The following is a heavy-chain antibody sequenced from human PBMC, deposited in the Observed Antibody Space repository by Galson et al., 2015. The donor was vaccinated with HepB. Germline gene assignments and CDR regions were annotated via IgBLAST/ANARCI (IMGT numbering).Heavy chain of an antibody. Sequence: SETLSLTCVFYGGSFSGYYYNWIRQSPGKGLEWIGEINHSGSTNYNPSLKSRVTISINTSKNQFSLKLSSVTAADTAVYYCARGGYYDSSSPWPRLQLRDGYPHWGQGTRVTVSS. V-gene: IGHV4-34*01. CDR1: GGSFSGYY. D-gene: IGHD3-22*01. J-gene: IGHJ3*01. CDR3: ARGGYYDSSSPWPRLQLRDGYPH. CDR2: INHSGST.